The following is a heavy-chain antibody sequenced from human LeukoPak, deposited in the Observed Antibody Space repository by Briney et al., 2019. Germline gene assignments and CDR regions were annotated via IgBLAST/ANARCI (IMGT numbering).Heavy chain of an antibody. Sequence: PGGSLRLSCAAPGFALSNYWMTWVRQVPGKGLMWVARINSAGNSASYGGSVQGRFTISRDNAKNTLSLQMSSLRVEDTGIYYCARDVWGDRDGFFDNWGQGTLVTIAS. CDR1: GFALSNYW. D-gene: IGHD5-24*01. V-gene: IGHV3-74*01. CDR3: ARDVWGDRDGFFDN. J-gene: IGHJ4*02. CDR2: INSAGNSA.